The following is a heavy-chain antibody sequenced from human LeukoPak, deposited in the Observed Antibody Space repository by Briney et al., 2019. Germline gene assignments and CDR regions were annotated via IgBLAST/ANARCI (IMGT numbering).Heavy chain of an antibody. V-gene: IGHV4-59*01. D-gene: IGHD3-22*01. Sequence: SETLSLTCTVSGGSISSYYWSWIRQPPGKGLEWIGYIYYSGSTNYNPSLKSRVTISVDTSKNQFSLKLSSVTAADTAVYYCARTRGDSSGYYGDYWGQGTLVTVSS. J-gene: IGHJ4*02. CDR3: ARTRGDSSGYYGDY. CDR1: GGSISSYY. CDR2: IYYSGST.